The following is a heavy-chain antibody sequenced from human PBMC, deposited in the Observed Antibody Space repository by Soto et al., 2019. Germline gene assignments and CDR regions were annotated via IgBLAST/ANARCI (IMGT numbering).Heavy chain of an antibody. CDR1: GGSISSSSYY. CDR3: QRGTLLVAVAGTYNWFDP. Sequence: SETLSLTCIVSGGSISSSSYYWAWIRQPPGKGLEWIGSMYYSGSTYYNPSLKSRVTMSVDTSKNQFSLKLSSVTAADTAVYYCQRGTLLVAVAGTYNWFDPWGQGTLVTVSS. CDR2: MYYSGST. J-gene: IGHJ5*02. D-gene: IGHD6-19*01. V-gene: IGHV4-39*01.